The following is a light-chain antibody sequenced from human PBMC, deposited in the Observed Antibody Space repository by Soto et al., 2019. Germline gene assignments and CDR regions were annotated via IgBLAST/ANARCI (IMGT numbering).Light chain of an antibody. CDR3: NSYAGSNKV. Sequence: QSALTQPPSASGSPGQSVTISRTGTSSDVGGYNYVSWYQQHPGKAPKLMIYEVSKRPSGVPDRFSGSKSGNTASLTVSGLQAEDEADYYCNSYAGSNKVFGGGTQLTVL. V-gene: IGLV2-8*01. CDR2: EVS. CDR1: SSDVGGYNY. J-gene: IGLJ2*01.